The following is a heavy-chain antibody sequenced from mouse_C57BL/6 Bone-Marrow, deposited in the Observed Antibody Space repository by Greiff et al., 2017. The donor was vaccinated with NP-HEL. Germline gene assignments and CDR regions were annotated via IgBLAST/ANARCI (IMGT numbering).Heavy chain of an antibody. Sequence: EVQLQQSGAELVRPGASVKLSCTASGFNIKDYYMHWVKQRPDQGLEWIGRIDPEDGDTEYAPKFQGKATMTADTSSNTAYLQLSSLTSEDTAVYYCTTYYGSSYVSPYWYCDVWGTGTTVTVSS. CDR2: IDPEDGDT. V-gene: IGHV14-1*01. J-gene: IGHJ1*03. D-gene: IGHD1-1*01. CDR1: GFNIKDYY. CDR3: TTYYGSSYVSPYWYCDV.